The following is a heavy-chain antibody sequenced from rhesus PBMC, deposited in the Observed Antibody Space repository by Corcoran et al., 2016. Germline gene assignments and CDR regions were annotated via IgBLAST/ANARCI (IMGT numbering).Heavy chain of an antibody. CDR1: GGSFSGYY. CDR3: ARIGVDTVGTVRGKGYFDY. J-gene: IGHJ4*01. CDR2: ISVSSGST. D-gene: IGHD5-30*01. V-gene: IGHV4-165*01. Sequence: QVQLQESGPGLVKPSETLSLTCAVSGGSFSGYYWGWIRQPPGKGLEWIGYISVSSGSTDYNHALKSLVTISTDTSKNQFSLKLSSVTAADTAVYYCARIGVDTVGTVRGKGYFDYWGQGVLVTVSS.